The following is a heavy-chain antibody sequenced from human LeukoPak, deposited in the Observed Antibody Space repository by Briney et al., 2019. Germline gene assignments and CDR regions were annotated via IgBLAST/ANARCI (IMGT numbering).Heavy chain of an antibody. J-gene: IGHJ4*02. CDR2: IYSSGST. CDR3: ARGYNILTGYYYFDS. CDR1: GGSISSYY. D-gene: IGHD3-9*01. V-gene: IGHV4-4*07. Sequence: PSETLSLTCTVSGGSISSYYWSWIRQPAGKGLEWIGRIYSSGSTNYSPSLKSRVTMSVDTSKNQFSLKLTSVTAADTAVYYCARGYNILTGYYYFDSWGQGTLVTVSS.